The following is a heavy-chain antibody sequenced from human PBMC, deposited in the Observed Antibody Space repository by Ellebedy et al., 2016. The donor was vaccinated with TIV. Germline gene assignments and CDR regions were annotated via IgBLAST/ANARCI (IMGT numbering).Heavy chain of an antibody. J-gene: IGHJ4*02. CDR1: GYTLTELS. Sequence: AASVKVSCKVSGYTLTELSMHWVRQAPGKGLEWMGGFDPEDGETIYAQKFQGRVTITADESTSTAYMELSSLRSEDTAVYYCARGDRFGELAPFDYWGQGTLVTVSS. CDR3: ARGDRFGELAPFDY. D-gene: IGHD3-10*01. CDR2: FDPEDGET. V-gene: IGHV1-24*01.